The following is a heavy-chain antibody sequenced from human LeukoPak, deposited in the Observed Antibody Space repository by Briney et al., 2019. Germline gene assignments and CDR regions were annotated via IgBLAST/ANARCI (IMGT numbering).Heavy chain of an antibody. Sequence: ASVKVSCKASGYTFTSYGISWVRQAPGHGVEWMGWNSAYNGNTNYAQKLQGRVTMTTDTSTSTAYMELRSLRSDDTAVYYCARAPYYYDSSGYYHYFDYWGQGTLVTVSS. CDR3: ARAPYYYDSSGYYHYFDY. D-gene: IGHD3-22*01. CDR1: GYTFTSYG. V-gene: IGHV1-18*01. CDR2: NSAYNGNT. J-gene: IGHJ4*02.